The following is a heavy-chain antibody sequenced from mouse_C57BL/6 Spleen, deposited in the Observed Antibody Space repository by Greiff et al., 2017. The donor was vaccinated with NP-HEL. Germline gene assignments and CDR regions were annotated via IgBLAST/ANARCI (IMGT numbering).Heavy chain of an antibody. D-gene: IGHD6-1*01. CDR3: ARCGRELWYFDV. CDR2: IYPGAGDP. CDR1: GYAFSSYW. V-gene: IGHV1-80*01. J-gene: IGHJ1*03. Sequence: QVQLQQSGAALVKPGASVKISCKASGYAFSSYWMNWVKQRPGKGLEWIGQIYPGAGDPNYNGQFKGKATLTAVKSSSTAYMQLSSLTAEDSAVYFCARCGRELWYFDVWGTGTTVTVSS.